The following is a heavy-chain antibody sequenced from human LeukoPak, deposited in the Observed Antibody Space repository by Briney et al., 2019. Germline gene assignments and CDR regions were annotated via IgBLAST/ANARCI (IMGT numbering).Heavy chain of an antibody. V-gene: IGHV4-59*07. CDR1: GDSISGYY. CDR3: ARGRWLQLPDY. J-gene: IGHJ4*02. D-gene: IGHD5-24*01. CDR2: IHDSGST. Sequence: SDTLSLTCTVSGDSISGYYWSWIRQAPGKGLEWIGYIHDSGSTDYNPSLKSRVTISIDTSKNQFSLRVSSVTAADTAVYYCARGRWLQLPDYWGQGALVTVPS.